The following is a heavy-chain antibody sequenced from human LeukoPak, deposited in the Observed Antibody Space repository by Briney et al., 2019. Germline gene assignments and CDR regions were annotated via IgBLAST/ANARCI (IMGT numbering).Heavy chain of an antibody. V-gene: IGHV3-48*04. CDR3: ARVRWGIAVAGTGDY. D-gene: IGHD6-19*01. Sequence: GGSLRLSCAASGFTFSSYSMNWARQAPGKGLEWVSYISHSSRTIYYADSVKGRFTISRDNAKNSLYLQMNSLRAEDTAVYYCARVRWGIAVAGTGDYWGQGTLVTVSS. J-gene: IGHJ4*02. CDR2: ISHSSRTI. CDR1: GFTFSSYS.